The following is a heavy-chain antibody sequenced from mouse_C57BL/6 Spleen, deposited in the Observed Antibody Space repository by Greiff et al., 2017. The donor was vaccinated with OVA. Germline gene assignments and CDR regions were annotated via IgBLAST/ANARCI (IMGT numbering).Heavy chain of an antibody. CDR1: GYTFTDYN. J-gene: IGHJ4*01. V-gene: IGHV1-22*01. CDR3: ATTVVADYAMDY. CDR2: INPNNGGT. D-gene: IGHD1-1*01. Sequence: EVKLMESGPELVKPGASVKMSCKASGYTFTDYNMHWVKQSHGKSLEWIGYINPNNGGTSYNQKFKGKATLTVNKSSSTAYMELRSLTSEDSAVYYCATTVVADYAMDYWGQGTSVTVSS.